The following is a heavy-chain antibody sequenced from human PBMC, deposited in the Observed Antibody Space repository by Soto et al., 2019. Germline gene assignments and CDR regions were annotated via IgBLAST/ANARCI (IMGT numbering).Heavy chain of an antibody. CDR3: AKGLVRGDY. J-gene: IGHJ4*02. CDR2: ISGSGGST. V-gene: IGHV3-23*01. CDR1: GFTFSSYA. D-gene: IGHD6-19*01. Sequence: EVQRLESARDLVQPGGYLRLSGAAYGFTFSSYAMSWVRQAPGKGREWVSAISGSGGSTYYADSVKGRFTISRDNSQNTLYLQRNSLRAEDTSVYYCAKGLVRGDYWGQGTLVTVSS.